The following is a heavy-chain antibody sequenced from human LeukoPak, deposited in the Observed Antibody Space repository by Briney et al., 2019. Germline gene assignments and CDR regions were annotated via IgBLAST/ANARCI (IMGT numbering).Heavy chain of an antibody. D-gene: IGHD2-15*01. CDR1: GGSLSSGDYY. CDR2: IYYSGST. J-gene: IGHJ2*01. Sequence: PSQTLSLTCTVSGGSLSSGDYYWSWIRQPPGKVLEWIGYIYYSGSTYYNPSLKSRVTISVYTSKNQFSLKLSSVTAADTAVYYCDSATGHCSGGSCYNRYWYFDLWGRGTRVTVSS. V-gene: IGHV4-30-4*08. CDR3: DSATGHCSGGSCYNRYWYFDL.